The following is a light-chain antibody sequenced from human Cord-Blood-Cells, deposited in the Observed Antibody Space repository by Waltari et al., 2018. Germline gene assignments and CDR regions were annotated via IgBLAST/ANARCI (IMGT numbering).Light chain of an antibody. CDR3: VSYAGSSTYV. Sequence: SALTQPAPVSGSPGQSITISCTGNSSDVGSYNLVSWYQQHPGKAPKLMIYEGSKLPSVVSNRFSGSNSGNTASLTISGLQAEDEADYYCVSYAGSSTYVFGTGTKFTVL. V-gene: IGLV2-23*01. J-gene: IGLJ1*01. CDR2: EGS. CDR1: SSDVGSYNL.